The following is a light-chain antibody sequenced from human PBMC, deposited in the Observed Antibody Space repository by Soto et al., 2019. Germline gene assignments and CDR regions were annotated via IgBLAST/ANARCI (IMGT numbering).Light chain of an antibody. V-gene: IGKV3-20*01. J-gene: IGKJ1*01. CDR3: QQYAGSPRT. CDR2: GAS. CDR1: QSVRSNS. Sequence: EIVLTQSPGTLSLSPGERATLSCRASQSVRSNSLAWFQQKPGQAPRLLIYGASSRATGIPDRFTGSGSGAEFTLTITRLGPEDFAVYFCQQYAGSPRTFGQGTEVGIK.